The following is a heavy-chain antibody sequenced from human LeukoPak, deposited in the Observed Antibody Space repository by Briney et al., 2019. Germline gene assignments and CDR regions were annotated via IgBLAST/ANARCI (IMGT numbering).Heavy chain of an antibody. CDR2: INPNSGGT. CDR1: GYTFTGYY. Sequence: ASVKVSCKASGYTFTGYYMHWVRQAPGQGLEWMGWINPNSGGTNYAQKFQGRVTMTRDTSISTAYMELSRLRSDDTAVYYRARDPQTTVTTVHYYYYMDVWGKGNTVTVSS. CDR3: ARDPQTTVTTVHYYYYMDV. J-gene: IGHJ6*03. D-gene: IGHD4-11*01. V-gene: IGHV1-2*02.